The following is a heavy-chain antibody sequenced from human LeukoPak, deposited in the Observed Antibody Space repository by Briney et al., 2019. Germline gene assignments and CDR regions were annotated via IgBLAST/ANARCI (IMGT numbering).Heavy chain of an antibody. J-gene: IGHJ4*02. CDR3: VGFDY. Sequence: GGSLRLSCAASRFTFSSYAMSWVRQAPGKGLEWVSSISGSSDRTFYADSVKGRFTISRDNSKNTLFLQMNTLRAEDTAVYYCVGFDYWGQGTLVTVSS. V-gene: IGHV3-23*01. CDR1: RFTFSSYA. CDR2: ISGSSDRT.